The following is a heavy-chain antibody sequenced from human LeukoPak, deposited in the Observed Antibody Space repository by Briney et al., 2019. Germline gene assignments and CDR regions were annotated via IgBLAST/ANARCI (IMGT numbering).Heavy chain of an antibody. CDR1: GGSISTTSYY. V-gene: IGHV4-39*01. CDR2: IYYSDNT. D-gene: IGHD2-21*02. J-gene: IGHJ6*02. CDR3: AKVYTSGDCYPRCYYGMDV. Sequence: SETLSLTRTVSGGSISTTSYYWGWIRQPPGKGLEWIGSIYYSDNTYYNPSLKSRVTLSVDTSKNQFSLKVSSVTAADTAVYYCAKVYTSGDCYPRCYYGMDVWGQGTTVTVSS.